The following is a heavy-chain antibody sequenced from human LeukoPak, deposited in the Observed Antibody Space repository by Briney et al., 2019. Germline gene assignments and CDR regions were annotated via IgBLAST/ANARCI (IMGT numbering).Heavy chain of an antibody. J-gene: IGHJ3*02. Sequence: PGGSLRLSCAASGFTFSSYSMNWVRQAPGKGLEWVSSISSSSSYIYYADSVKGRFTISRDNAKNSLYLQMNSLRAEDTAVYYCAREGRYHYYGSGSFKNGDAFDIWGQGTMVTVSS. CDR1: GFTFSSYS. CDR2: ISSSSSYI. V-gene: IGHV3-21*01. CDR3: AREGRYHYYGSGSFKNGDAFDI. D-gene: IGHD3-10*01.